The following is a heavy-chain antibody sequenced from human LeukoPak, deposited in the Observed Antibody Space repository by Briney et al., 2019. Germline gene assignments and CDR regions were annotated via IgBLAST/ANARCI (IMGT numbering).Heavy chain of an antibody. D-gene: IGHD1-1*01. CDR2: ISGSSSTI. Sequence: GGSLRLSCAASGFTFSSYSMNWVRQAPGKGLEWVSYISGSSSTIYYADSVKGRFTISRDNAKNSLYLQMNSLRAEDTAVYYCAREVMNWNYYSYWGQGTLVTVSS. V-gene: IGHV3-48*04. CDR1: GFTFSSYS. J-gene: IGHJ4*02. CDR3: AREVMNWNYYSY.